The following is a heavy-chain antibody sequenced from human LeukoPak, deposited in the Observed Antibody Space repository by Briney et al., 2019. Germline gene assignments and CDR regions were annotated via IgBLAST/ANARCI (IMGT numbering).Heavy chain of an antibody. J-gene: IGHJ4*02. CDR1: GGSISSSSYY. CDR3: ARQHQLTGKVFDY. D-gene: IGHD6-13*01. CDR2: IYYSGST. V-gene: IGHV4-39*01. Sequence: SETLSLTCTVSGGSISSSSYYWGWIRQPPGKGLEWIGSIYYSGSTYYNPSLKSRVTISVDTSKNRFSLKLSSVTAADTAVYYCARQHQLTGKVFDYWGQGTLVTVSS.